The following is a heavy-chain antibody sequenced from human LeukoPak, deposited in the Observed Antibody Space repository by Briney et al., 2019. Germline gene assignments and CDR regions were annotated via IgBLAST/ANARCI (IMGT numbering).Heavy chain of an antibody. CDR1: GYTFTNYY. D-gene: IGHD3-9*01. Sequence: GASVKVSCKASGYTFTNYYIHWVRQAPGQGLEWMGMIIPSDGFTAYAQKFQGRLTMTRDTSISTAYMELSRLRSDDTAVYYCGLTGYSLDAFDIWGQGTMVTVSS. CDR2: IIPSDGFT. V-gene: IGHV1-46*01. CDR3: GLTGYSLDAFDI. J-gene: IGHJ3*02.